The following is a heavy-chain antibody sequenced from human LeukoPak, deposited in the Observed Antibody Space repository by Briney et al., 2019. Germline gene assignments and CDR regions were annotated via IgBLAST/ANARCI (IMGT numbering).Heavy chain of an antibody. J-gene: IGHJ4*02. CDR2: INPNSGGT. Sequence: ASVKVSCKASGYTFTGYYMHWVRQAPGQGLEWMGWINPNSGGTSYAQKFQGRVTMTRDTSISTAYMELSRLRSDDTAVYYCARVPRGSSWYRDYWGQGTLVTVSS. V-gene: IGHV1-2*02. CDR3: ARVPRGSSWYRDY. CDR1: GYTFTGYY. D-gene: IGHD6-13*01.